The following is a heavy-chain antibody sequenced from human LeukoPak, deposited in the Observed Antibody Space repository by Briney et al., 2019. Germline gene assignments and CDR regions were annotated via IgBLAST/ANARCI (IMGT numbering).Heavy chain of an antibody. Sequence: GGSLRLSCAASGFTFSNFAMSWVRQAPGKGLEWVASISGSGGSTYYADSVKGRFTISRDNSKNTLYLQMNSLRAEDTAVYYCAHMVDIVATIREVAFDIWGQGTVVTVSS. CDR1: GFTFSNFA. V-gene: IGHV3-23*01. CDR3: AHMVDIVATIREVAFDI. D-gene: IGHD5-12*01. CDR2: ISGSGGST. J-gene: IGHJ3*02.